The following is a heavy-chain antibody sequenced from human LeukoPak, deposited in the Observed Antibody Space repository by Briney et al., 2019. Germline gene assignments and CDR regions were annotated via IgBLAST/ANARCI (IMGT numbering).Heavy chain of an antibody. Sequence: SVKVSCKASGGTFNNYPISWVRQAPGQGLEWMGGIIPIFGTTNYAPKFQGRVTFTADESTSTVYMELSSLRSEDTAVYYCARGLNVGDHFQHWGQGTLVTVSS. CDR1: GGTFNNYP. CDR2: IIPIFGTT. V-gene: IGHV1-69*13. CDR3: ARGLNVGDHFQH. J-gene: IGHJ1*01. D-gene: IGHD2-21*01.